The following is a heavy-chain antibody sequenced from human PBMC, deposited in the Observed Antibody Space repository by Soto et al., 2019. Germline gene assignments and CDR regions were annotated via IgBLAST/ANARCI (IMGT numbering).Heavy chain of an antibody. CDR3: ARDRNLGYCSGGSCYRAFDI. CDR2: TYYRSKWYN. CDR1: GDSVSSNSAA. D-gene: IGHD2-15*01. Sequence: SQTLSLTCAISGDSVSSNSAAWNWIRQSPSRGLEWLGRTYYRSKWYNDYAVSVKSRITINPDTSKNQFSLQLNSVTPEDTAVYYCARDRNLGYCSGGSCYRAFDIWGQGTMVTVSS. J-gene: IGHJ3*02. V-gene: IGHV6-1*01.